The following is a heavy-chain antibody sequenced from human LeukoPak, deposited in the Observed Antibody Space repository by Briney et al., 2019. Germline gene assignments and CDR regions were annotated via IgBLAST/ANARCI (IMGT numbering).Heavy chain of an antibody. CDR3: ARAPLDYFDY. CDR1: GGSISSYY. V-gene: IGHV4-59*01. J-gene: IGHJ4*02. Sequence: SETLSLTCTVSGGSISSYYWSWIRQPPGKGLEWIGYIYYSGSTNYNPSLESRVTISVDTSKNQFSLKLSSVTAADTAVYYCARAPLDYFDYWGQGTLVTVSS. CDR2: IYYSGST.